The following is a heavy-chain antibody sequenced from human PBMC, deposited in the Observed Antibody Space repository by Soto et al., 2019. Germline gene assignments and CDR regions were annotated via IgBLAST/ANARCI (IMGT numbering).Heavy chain of an antibody. D-gene: IGHD2-15*01. V-gene: IGHV3-23*01. CDR2: ISGSGGIT. CDR1: GFTFSSYA. Sequence: GGSLRLSCAASGFTFSSYAMSWVRQAPGKGLEWVSAISGSGGITTYADSVKGRFTISRDNSENTLYLQMNSLRAEDTAIYYCEKRPNPNCSAGSCPKYYFDYWGQGTLVTVSS. CDR3: EKRPNPNCSAGSCPKYYFDY. J-gene: IGHJ4*02.